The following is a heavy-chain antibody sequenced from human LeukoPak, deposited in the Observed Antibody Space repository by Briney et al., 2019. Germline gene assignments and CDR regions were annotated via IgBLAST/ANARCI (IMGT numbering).Heavy chain of an antibody. V-gene: IGHV3-23*01. CDR3: ASSVADEVVAATRSHWFDP. CDR1: GFTFSSYG. Sequence: PGGSLRLSCAASGFTFSSYGMSWVRQAPGKGLEWVSAISGSGGSTYYADSVKGRFTISRDNAKNSLYLQMNSLRAEDTAVYYCASSVADEVVAATRSHWFDPWGQGTLVTVSS. CDR2: ISGSGGST. J-gene: IGHJ5*02. D-gene: IGHD2-15*01.